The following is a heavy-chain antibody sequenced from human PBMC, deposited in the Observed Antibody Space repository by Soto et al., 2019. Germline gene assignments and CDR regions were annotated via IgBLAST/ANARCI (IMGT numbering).Heavy chain of an antibody. Sequence: LRLSCAASGFTFSSYGMHWVRQAPGKGLEWVAVISYDGSNKYYADSVKGRFTISRDNSKNTLYLQMNSLRAEDTAVYYCAKGFRYFDWLGGFDYWGQGTLVTVSS. CDR2: ISYDGSNK. D-gene: IGHD3-9*01. V-gene: IGHV3-30*18. J-gene: IGHJ4*02. CDR1: GFTFSSYG. CDR3: AKGFRYFDWLGGFDY.